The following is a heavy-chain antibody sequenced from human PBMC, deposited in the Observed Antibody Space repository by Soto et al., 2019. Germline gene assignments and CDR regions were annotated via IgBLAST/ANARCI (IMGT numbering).Heavy chain of an antibody. J-gene: IGHJ4*02. D-gene: IGHD1-1*01. CDR2: ISGSGGST. V-gene: IGHV3-23*01. Sequence: EVQLLESGGGLVQPGGSLRLSCAASGFTFSSYAMSWVRQAPGKGLEWVSAISGSGGSTYYADSVKGRFTISRDNLKTALYLQMNSLRAEDTALYYCAKVRSGGYNWNAGVYCDYWGQGTLVTVSS. CDR1: GFTFSSYA. CDR3: AKVRSGGYNWNAGVYCDY.